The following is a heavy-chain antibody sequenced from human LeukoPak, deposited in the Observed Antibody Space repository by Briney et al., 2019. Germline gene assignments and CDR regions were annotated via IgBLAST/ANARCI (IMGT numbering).Heavy chain of an antibody. CDR3: ARDRTPNYYDFWSGPGNDAFDI. CDR2: ISSSGSTI. Sequence: GGSLRLSCAASGFTFSSYAMSWVRQAPGKGLEWVSYISSSGSTIYYADSVKGRFTISRDNAKNSLYLQMNSLRAEDTAVYYCARDRTPNYYDFWSGPGNDAFDIWGQGTMVTVSS. CDR1: GFTFSSYA. D-gene: IGHD3-3*01. J-gene: IGHJ3*02. V-gene: IGHV3-48*04.